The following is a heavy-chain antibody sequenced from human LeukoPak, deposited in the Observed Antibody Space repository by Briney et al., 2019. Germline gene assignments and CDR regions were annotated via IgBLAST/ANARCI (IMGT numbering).Heavy chain of an antibody. CDR2: IYPGDSDT. J-gene: IGHJ3*02. CDR3: ARRWYSSSPHDAFDI. V-gene: IGHV5-51*03. CDR1: GYTFTSYW. Sequence: KPGESLTLSCTGSGYTFTSYWIGWVPQMPGKGLERLGIIYPGDSDTRYSPSFQGQVTISADKSISTAYLQWSSLKASDTAMYYCARRWYSSSPHDAFDIGGQGTMVTVSS. D-gene: IGHD6-6*01.